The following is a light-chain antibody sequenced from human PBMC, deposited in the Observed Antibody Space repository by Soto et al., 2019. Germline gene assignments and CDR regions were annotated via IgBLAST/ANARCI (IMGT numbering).Light chain of an antibody. CDR1: QSVNSN. J-gene: IGKJ4*01. CDR3: QRYNNWPLT. CDR2: GTS. V-gene: IGKV3-15*01. Sequence: IVLTQSPGTLSLSPWERATLSCRASQSVNSNLAWYQQKAGQAPRLLIYGTSTRATGIPARFSGSRSGTEFTLTINSLQSEDFAVYYCQRYNNWPLTFGGGTKVDIK.